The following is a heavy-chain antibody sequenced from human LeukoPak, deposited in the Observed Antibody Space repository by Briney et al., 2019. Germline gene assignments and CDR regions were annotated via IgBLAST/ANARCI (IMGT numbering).Heavy chain of an antibody. J-gene: IGHJ4*02. CDR1: GGSISSSSYY. V-gene: IGHV4-39*07. CDR3: ARKTYYYDSSGYSEDDY. CDR2: IYYSGST. D-gene: IGHD3-22*01. Sequence: SETLSLTCTVSGGSISSSSYYWGWIRQPPGKGLEWIGSIYYSGSTYYNPSLKSRVTISVDTSKNQFSLKLSSVTAADTAVYYCARKTYYYDSSGYSEDDYWGQGTLVTVSS.